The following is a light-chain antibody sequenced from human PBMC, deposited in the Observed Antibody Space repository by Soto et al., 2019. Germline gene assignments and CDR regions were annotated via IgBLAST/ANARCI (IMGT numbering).Light chain of an antibody. CDR1: SSDVGGYNF. CDR3: TSYTSDDVRYV. Sequence: QSVLTQPASVSGSPGQSITISCTGTSSDVGGYNFVSWYQHHPGKAPKLMIYEVSSRPSGVSNRFSGSKSGNTASLTISGLQAEDESDYYCTSYTSDDVRYVFGTGTKVTVL. J-gene: IGLJ1*01. CDR2: EVS. V-gene: IGLV2-14*01.